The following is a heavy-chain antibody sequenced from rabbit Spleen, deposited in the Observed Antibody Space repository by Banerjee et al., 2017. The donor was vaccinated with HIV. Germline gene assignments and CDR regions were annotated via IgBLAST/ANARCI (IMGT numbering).Heavy chain of an antibody. CDR1: GFSFSNKAV. V-gene: IGHV1S45*01. D-gene: IGHD8-1*01. Sequence: QEQLEESGGDLVKPGASLTLSCTASGFSFSNKAVMCWVRQAPGKGLQWIACINAVTGKAVYATWAKGRFTFSKTSSTTVTLQMTSLTAADTATYFCARDTASSFSSYGMDLWGPGTLVTVS. J-gene: IGHJ6*01. CDR3: ARDTASSFSSYGMDL. CDR2: INAVTGKA.